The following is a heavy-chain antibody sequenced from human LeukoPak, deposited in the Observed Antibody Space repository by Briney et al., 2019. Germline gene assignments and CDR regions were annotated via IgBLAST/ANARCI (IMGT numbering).Heavy chain of an antibody. D-gene: IGHD5-18*01. Sequence: SETLSLTCTVSGGSISSSSYYWGWIRQPPGEGLEWIGSIYYSGSTYYNPSLKSRVTISVDTSKNQFSLKLSSVTAADTAVYYCASEDTAMVRSCDYWGQGTLVTVSS. CDR3: ASEDTAMVRSCDY. CDR2: IYYSGST. V-gene: IGHV4-39*01. J-gene: IGHJ4*02. CDR1: GGSISSSSYY.